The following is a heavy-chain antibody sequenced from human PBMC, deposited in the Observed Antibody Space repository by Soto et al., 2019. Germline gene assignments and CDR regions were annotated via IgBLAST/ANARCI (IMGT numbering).Heavy chain of an antibody. D-gene: IGHD3-10*01. CDR3: ACVNYGAGYDY. V-gene: IGHV4-30-2*02. Sequence: SETLSLTCAVSGGSISSGGYSWSWIRQPPGKGLEWIGYIYHSGSTNYNPSLKSRVTISVDTSKNQFSLKLSSVTAADTAVYYCACVNYGAGYDYWGQGTLVTVSS. CDR1: GGSISSGGYS. CDR2: IYHSGST. J-gene: IGHJ4*02.